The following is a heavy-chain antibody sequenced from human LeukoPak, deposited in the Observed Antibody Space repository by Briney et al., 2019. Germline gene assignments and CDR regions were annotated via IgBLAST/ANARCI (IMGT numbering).Heavy chain of an antibody. CDR2: INPNSGGT. CDR1: GYTFTGYY. J-gene: IGHJ4*02. D-gene: IGHD2-2*01. V-gene: IGHV1-2*02. Sequence: ASVKVSCKAPGYTFTGYYMHWVRQAPGQGLEWMGWINPNSGGTNYAQKFQGRVTMTRDTSISTAYMELSRLRSDDTAVYYCARDLLGYCSSTSCYRDYWGQGTLVTVSS. CDR3: ARDLLGYCSSTSCYRDY.